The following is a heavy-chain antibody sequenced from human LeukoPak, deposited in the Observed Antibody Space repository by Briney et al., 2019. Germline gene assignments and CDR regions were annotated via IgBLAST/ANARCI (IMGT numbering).Heavy chain of an antibody. CDR3: ARDGRYYDILTGPWYGMDV. D-gene: IGHD3-9*01. CDR1: GGSISSGGYS. J-gene: IGHJ6*02. CDR2: IYHSGST. V-gene: IGHV4-30-2*01. Sequence: SETLSLTCAVSGGSISSGGYSWSWIRQPPGKGLEWIGYIYHSGSTNYNPSLKSRVTISVDTSKNQFSLKLSSVTAADTAVYYCARDGRYYDILTGPWYGMDVWGQGTTVTVSS.